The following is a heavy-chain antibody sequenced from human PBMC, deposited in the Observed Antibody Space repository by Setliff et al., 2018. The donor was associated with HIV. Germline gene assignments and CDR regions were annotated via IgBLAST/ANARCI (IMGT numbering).Heavy chain of an antibody. CDR1: GYTFTDYY. D-gene: IGHD5-18*01. Sequence: GASVKVSCKASGYTFTDYYIHWVRQAPGQGLEWMGWISGDNGNTKYAQKLQGRVTMTTDTSTSTAHMELRNLRSDDTAVYYCARSYIAFLSTWYYGMDVWGQGTTVTVSS. V-gene: IGHV1-18*04. J-gene: IGHJ6*02. CDR2: ISGDNGNT. CDR3: ARSYIAFLSTWYYGMDV.